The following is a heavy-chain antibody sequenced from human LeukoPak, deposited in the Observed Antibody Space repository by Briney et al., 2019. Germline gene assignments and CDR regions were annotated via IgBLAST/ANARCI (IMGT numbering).Heavy chain of an antibody. CDR1: GFTFSSYW. V-gene: IGHV3-74*01. Sequence: PGGSLRLSCAASGFTFSSYWMHWVRQAPGKGLVWVSRINSDGSSTSYADSVKGRFTISRDNAKNTLYLQMNSLRAEDTAVYYCAREGDCGGDCPDAFDIWGQGTMVTVSS. D-gene: IGHD2-21*01. CDR2: INSDGSST. J-gene: IGHJ3*02. CDR3: AREGDCGGDCPDAFDI.